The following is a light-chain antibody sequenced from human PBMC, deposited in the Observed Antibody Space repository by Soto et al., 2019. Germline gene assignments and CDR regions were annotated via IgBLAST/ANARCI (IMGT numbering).Light chain of an antibody. CDR1: SGSIASNY. J-gene: IGLJ2*01. Sequence: NFMLTQPHSVSESPGKTVTISCTGSSGSIASNYVQWYQQRPGSAPTTVIYEDNQRPSGVPDRFSGSIDSSSNSASLTISGLKTEDEADDYFQSYDSSNHVVFGGGTKLTVL. V-gene: IGLV6-57*02. CDR2: EDN. CDR3: QSYDSSNHVV.